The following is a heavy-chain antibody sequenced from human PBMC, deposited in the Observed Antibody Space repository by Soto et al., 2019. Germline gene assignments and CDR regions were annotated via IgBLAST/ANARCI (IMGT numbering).Heavy chain of an antibody. CDR3: XXXXRXXXYGKRAAFDI. V-gene: IGHV1-18*01. CDR2: ISAYNGNT. CDR1: GYTFTSYG. D-gene: IGHD3-10*01. J-gene: IGHJ3*02. Sequence: QVQLVQSGAEVKKPGASVKVSCKASGYTFTSYGISWVRQAPGQGLEWMGWISAYNGNTNYAQKLQGRVTMTTDTSTSTAYMELRSLRSDDTAVYYXXXXXRXXXYGKRAAFDIWGQGTMVTXSS.